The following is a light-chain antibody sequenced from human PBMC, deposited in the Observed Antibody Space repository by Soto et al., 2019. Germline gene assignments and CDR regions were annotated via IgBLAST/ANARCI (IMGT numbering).Light chain of an antibody. J-gene: IGLJ3*02. Sequence: QSALTQPASVSGSPGQSITISCTGTSSDVGGYNYVSWYQQHPGKAPKLMIYEVSNRPSGVSNRFSGSKSGNTASLIISGLQAEDAADYYCSSYTSSSPWVFGGGTQLTVL. V-gene: IGLV2-14*01. CDR3: SSYTSSSPWV. CDR1: SSDVGGYNY. CDR2: EVS.